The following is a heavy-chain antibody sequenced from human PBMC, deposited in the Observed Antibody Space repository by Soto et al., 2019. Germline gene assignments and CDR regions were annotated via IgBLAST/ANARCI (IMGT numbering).Heavy chain of an antibody. CDR2: ISYSGRS. CDR1: GVANIVDGYY. CDR3: ARATPAGSADF. Sequence: LSLACTFSGVANIVDGYYWSWMRQHPGKGLEWIAYISYSGRSYSNPSLKSRVTISADTSKNQFSLRLTSVTAADTDVYFCARATPAGSADFWGQGTLVTVSS. D-gene: IGHD2-2*01. J-gene: IGHJ4*02. V-gene: IGHV4-31*03.